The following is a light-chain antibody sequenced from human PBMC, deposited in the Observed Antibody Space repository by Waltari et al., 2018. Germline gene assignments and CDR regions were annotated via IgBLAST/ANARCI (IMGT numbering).Light chain of an antibody. CDR2: GAS. V-gene: IGKV3-20*01. Sequence: ELVLTQSPGTLSLSPGDRVTLSCQASQSVSSSYLAWFQQQPGQTPRLLRYGASTGATGSPDRFSGSASGTDFALTINRLQPEDCALYSCHQYGDSPFTFGQGTRLEIK. J-gene: IGKJ5*01. CDR3: HQYGDSPFT. CDR1: QSVSSSY.